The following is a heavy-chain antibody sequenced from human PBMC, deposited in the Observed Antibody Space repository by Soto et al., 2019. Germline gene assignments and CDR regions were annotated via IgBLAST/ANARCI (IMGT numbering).Heavy chain of an antibody. CDR1: GGSFSGYY. CDR2: INHSGST. D-gene: IGHD2-15*01. J-gene: IGHJ3*02. Sequence: SETLSLTCAVYGGSFSGYYWSWIRQPPGKGLEWIGEINHSGSTNYNPSLKSRVTIPVDTSKNQFSLKLSSVTAADTAVYYCARGGGDIVVVVAAKDAFDIWGQGTMVTVAS. V-gene: IGHV4-34*01. CDR3: ARGGGDIVVVVAAKDAFDI.